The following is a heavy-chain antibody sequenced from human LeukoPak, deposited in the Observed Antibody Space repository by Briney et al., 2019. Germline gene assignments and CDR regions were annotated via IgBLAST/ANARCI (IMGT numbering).Heavy chain of an antibody. Sequence: GGSLRLSCAASGFTFSSFNMSWVRQAPGKAMEWASSITSSGTHIFYADSVRGRFTISRDNAKNSLYLQMDSLGPDDTAVYYCARDPYSGNYGNDYYYYMDVWGKGTTVTISS. CDR3: ARDPYSGNYGNDYYYYMDV. CDR1: GFTFSSFN. CDR2: ITSSGTHI. J-gene: IGHJ6*03. V-gene: IGHV3-21*01. D-gene: IGHD1-26*01.